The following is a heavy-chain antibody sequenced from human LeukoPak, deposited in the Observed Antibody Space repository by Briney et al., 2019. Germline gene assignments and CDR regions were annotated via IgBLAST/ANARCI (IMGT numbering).Heavy chain of an antibody. J-gene: IGHJ5*02. D-gene: IGHD5/OR15-5a*01. V-gene: IGHV3-23*01. Sequence: GGSLRPSCVPYASSFTSYSISCVRQAPGKGLEWVSAISGSGGSTYYADSVKGRFTISRDNSKNTLYREMNSLRAEEWAVDYCSKALLYPNWFDPWGQGTLVTVSS. CDR3: SKALLYPNWFDP. CDR1: ASSFTSYS. CDR2: ISGSGGST.